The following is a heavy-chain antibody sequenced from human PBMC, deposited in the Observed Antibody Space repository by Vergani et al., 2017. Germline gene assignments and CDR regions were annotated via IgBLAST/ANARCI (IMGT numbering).Heavy chain of an antibody. CDR2: IDWDDEK. CDR3: TWFYGPTGHWYFDF. Sequence: QVTLKESGPALVKPTQTLTLTCTVSGIPLSTSGMRVSWIRQPPGKAPEWLARIDWDDEKFYSPSLKTRLTISKDTSKNQVVLTMTKMDPVDTAMYYCTWFYGPTGHWYFDFWGRGTLVAVSS. CDR1: GIPLSTSGMR. D-gene: IGHD3/OR15-3a*01. J-gene: IGHJ2*01. V-gene: IGHV2-70*04.